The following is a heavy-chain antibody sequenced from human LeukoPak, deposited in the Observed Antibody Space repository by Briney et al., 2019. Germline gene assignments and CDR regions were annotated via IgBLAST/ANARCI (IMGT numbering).Heavy chain of an antibody. V-gene: IGHV3-64*01. D-gene: IGHD5-12*01. J-gene: IGHJ4*02. CDR3: ASDSIVATFDY. CDR2: ISSNGGST. Sequence: SGGSLRLSCAASGFTFSSYAMHWVRQAPGKGLEYVSAISSNGGSTYYANSVKGRFTISRDNSKNTLYLQMGSLRAEDMAVYYCASDSIVATFDYWGQGTLVTVSS. CDR1: GFTFSSYA.